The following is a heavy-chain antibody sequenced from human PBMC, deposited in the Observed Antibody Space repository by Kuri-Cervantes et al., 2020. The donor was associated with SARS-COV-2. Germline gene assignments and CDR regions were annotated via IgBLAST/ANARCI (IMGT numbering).Heavy chain of an antibody. V-gene: IGHV3-23*01. Sequence: GGSLGLSCAASGFTFSSYAMSWVRQAPGKGLEWVSAISGSGGSTYYADSVKGRFTISRDNSKNTLYLQMNSLRAEDTAVYYCANPTGHYYYGMDVWGQGTTVTVSS. CDR2: ISGSGGST. J-gene: IGHJ6*02. CDR1: GFTFSSYA. CDR3: ANPTGHYYYGMDV.